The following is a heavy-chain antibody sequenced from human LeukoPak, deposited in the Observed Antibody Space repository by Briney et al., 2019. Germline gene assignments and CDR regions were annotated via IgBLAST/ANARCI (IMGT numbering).Heavy chain of an antibody. J-gene: IGHJ4*02. CDR1: GGTFSSYA. CDR3: ARDIHYDSSGYYDPHFDY. D-gene: IGHD3-22*01. CDR2: IIPIFGTA. V-gene: IGHV1-69*13. Sequence: SVKVSCKASGGTFSSYAISWVRQAPGQGLEWMGGIIPIFGTANYAQKFQGRVTITADESTSTAYMELSSLRSEDTAVYYCARDIHYDSSGYYDPHFDYWGQGTLVTVSS.